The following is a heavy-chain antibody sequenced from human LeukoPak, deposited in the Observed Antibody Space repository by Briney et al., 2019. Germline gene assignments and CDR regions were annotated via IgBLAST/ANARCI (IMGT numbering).Heavy chain of an antibody. Sequence: GKSLRLSCAASRFNFSSYGMHWVRQAPGKGLGWVAVTWYDGSNKYYADSVRGRFTISRYNSKNTLYLQMNSLPDGDTDVYYCARARNAVVTAIDYWGQGTLVTVSS. V-gene: IGHV3-33*01. CDR1: RFNFSSYG. CDR3: ARARNAVVTAIDY. CDR2: TWYDGSNK. D-gene: IGHD4-23*01. J-gene: IGHJ4*01.